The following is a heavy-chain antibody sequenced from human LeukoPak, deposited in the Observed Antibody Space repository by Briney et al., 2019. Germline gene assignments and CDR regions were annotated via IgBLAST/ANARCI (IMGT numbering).Heavy chain of an antibody. J-gene: IGHJ6*02. Sequence: GGSLRLSCAASGFTFSSYWMSWVRQAPGKGLEWVANIKQDGSEKCYVDSVKGRFTISRDNAKNSLYLQMNSLRAEDTAVYYCARDLGESSGWYYYYYGMDVWGQGTTVTVSS. CDR2: IKQDGSEK. V-gene: IGHV3-7*01. CDR3: ARDLGESSGWYYYYYGMDV. CDR1: GFTFSSYW. D-gene: IGHD6-19*01.